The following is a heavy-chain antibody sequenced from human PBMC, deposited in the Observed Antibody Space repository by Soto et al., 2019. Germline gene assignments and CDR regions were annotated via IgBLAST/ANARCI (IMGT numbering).Heavy chain of an antibody. CDR1: GFTFSSYA. CDR2: ISGSGGST. D-gene: IGHD3-10*01. J-gene: IGHJ4*02. CDR3: AKDQLLWFGESPALTDY. V-gene: IGHV3-23*01. Sequence: GGSLRLSCAASGFTFSSYAMSWVRQAPGKGLEWVSAISGSGGSTYYADSVKGRFTISRDNSKNTLYLQMNSLRAEDTAVYYCAKDQLLWFGESPALTDYWGQGTLVTVSS.